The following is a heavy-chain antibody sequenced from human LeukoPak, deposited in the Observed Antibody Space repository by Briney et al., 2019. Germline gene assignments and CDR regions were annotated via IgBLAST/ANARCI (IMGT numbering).Heavy chain of an antibody. D-gene: IGHD3-22*01. Sequence: ASVKVSCKASGYTFTGYYMHWVPQAPGQGLEWMGWINPNSGGTNYAQKFQGRVTMTRDTSISTAYMELSRLRSDDTAVYYCAREIKNYYYDSSGPWDYWGQGTLVTVSS. CDR2: INPNSGGT. V-gene: IGHV1-2*02. J-gene: IGHJ4*02. CDR1: GYTFTGYY. CDR3: AREIKNYYYDSSGPWDY.